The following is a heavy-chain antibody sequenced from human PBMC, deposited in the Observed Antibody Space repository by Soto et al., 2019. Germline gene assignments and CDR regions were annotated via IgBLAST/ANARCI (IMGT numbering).Heavy chain of an antibody. CDR1: GYTFTSYG. D-gene: IGHD3-3*01. Sequence: GASVKVSCKASGYTFTSYGISWVRQAPGQGLEWMGWISAYNGNTNYAQKLQGRVTMTTDTSTSTAYMELRSLRSDDTAVYYCAREGETYYDFWSGYGSPWFDPWGQGTLVTVSS. V-gene: IGHV1-18*01. J-gene: IGHJ5*02. CDR2: ISAYNGNT. CDR3: AREGETYYDFWSGYGSPWFDP.